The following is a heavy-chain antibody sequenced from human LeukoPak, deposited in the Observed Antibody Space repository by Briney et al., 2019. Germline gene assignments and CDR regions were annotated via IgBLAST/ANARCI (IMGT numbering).Heavy chain of an antibody. V-gene: IGHV1-8*01. D-gene: IGHD2-2*01. Sequence: ASVTVSFKASGYTFISYDINWVRQAPGQGLEWMGWMNPNSGNTGYAQKFQGRVTMTRNTSISTAYMELSSLRSEDTAVYYCARGGCSSTSCYLNWFDPWGQGTLVTVSS. CDR1: GYTFISYD. J-gene: IGHJ5*02. CDR2: MNPNSGNT. CDR3: ARGGCSSTSCYLNWFDP.